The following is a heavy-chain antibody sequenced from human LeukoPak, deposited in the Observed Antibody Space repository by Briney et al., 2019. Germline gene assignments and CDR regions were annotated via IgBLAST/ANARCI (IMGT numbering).Heavy chain of an antibody. CDR2: INTNTGNP. V-gene: IGHV7-4-1*02. J-gene: IGHJ6*02. CDR1: GYTFTSYG. CDR3: ARGEIQYQLPNSPEMDV. Sequence: ASVKVSCKASGYTFTSYGISWVRQAPGQGLEWMGWINTNTGNPTYAQGFTGRFVFSLDTSVSTAYLQISSLKAEDTAVYYCARGEIQYQLPNSPEMDVWGQGTTVTVSS. D-gene: IGHD2-2*01.